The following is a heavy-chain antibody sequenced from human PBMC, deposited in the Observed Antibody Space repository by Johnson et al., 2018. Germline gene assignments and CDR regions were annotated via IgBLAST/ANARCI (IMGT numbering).Heavy chain of an antibody. V-gene: IGHV1-46*01. CDR2: INPSGGST. J-gene: IGHJ4*02. CDR3: ARHFRELIVDY. D-gene: IGHD3-22*01. Sequence: QVQLVESGAEVEKPGASVKVACKASGYTFTSYYMHWVRQAPGQGLEWMGIINPSGGSTSHAQKFQGIVTMTRDTSTSTVYMELSSLRSEDTAVYYCARHFRELIVDYWGQGTLVTVSS. CDR1: GYTFTSYY.